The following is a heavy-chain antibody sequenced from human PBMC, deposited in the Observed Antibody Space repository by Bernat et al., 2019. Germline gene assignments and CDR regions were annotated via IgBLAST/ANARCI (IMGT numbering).Heavy chain of an antibody. CDR2: ISYDGNNK. D-gene: IGHD1-20*01. CDR3: ARERTNYTWNPDGLEL. Sequence: VQLVESGGGVVQPGKSLRLSCAHSGFNLRIYAMYWVRQAPGKGLEWVALISYDGNNKNYSDSVKGRFTISRDNSRNTLYLQMNNLKAEDTAVYYCARERTNYTWNPDGLELWGQGTLVTVSS. V-gene: IGHV3-30*04. J-gene: IGHJ4*02. CDR1: GFNLRIYA.